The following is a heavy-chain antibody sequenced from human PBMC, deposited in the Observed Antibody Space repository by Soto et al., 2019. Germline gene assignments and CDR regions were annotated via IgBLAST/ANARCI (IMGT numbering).Heavy chain of an antibody. CDR3: VRENVPVPATVSGSYYYYAMDV. J-gene: IGHJ6*02. CDR1: EVSVCSNY. D-gene: IGHD6-25*01. V-gene: IGHV3-53*01. CDR2: IYKGGNT. Sequence: HWGPPRTCCLACEVSVCSNYMAGVRQEPERGLEWASVIYKGGNTYYAESVRGRFTISRDTRKNTLFLQMNSLRAEDTAVYSCVRENVPVPATVSGSYYYYAMDVWGQGTTVTV.